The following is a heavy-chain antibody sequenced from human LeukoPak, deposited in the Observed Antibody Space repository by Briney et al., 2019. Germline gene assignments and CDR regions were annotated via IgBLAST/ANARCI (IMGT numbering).Heavy chain of an antibody. CDR2: IYSGGST. J-gene: IGHJ4*02. CDR1: GFTVSSNY. V-gene: IGHV3-53*01. D-gene: IGHD3-3*01. CDR3: ARGVPYASWSGPHYSDY. Sequence: GGSLRLSCAASGFTVSSNYMSWVRQAPGKGLEWVSVIYSGGSTYYADSVKGRFTISRDNSKNTLYLQMNSLRAEDTAVYYCARGVPYASWSGPHYSDYWGQGTLVTVSS.